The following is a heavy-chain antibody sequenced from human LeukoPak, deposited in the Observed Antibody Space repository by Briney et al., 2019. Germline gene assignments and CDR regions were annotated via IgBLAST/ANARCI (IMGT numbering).Heavy chain of an antibody. Sequence: PSGTLSLTCAVSGGSISISNWWSWVRQPPGKGLEWIGEIYHSGSTNYNPSLKSRVTISVDKSKNQFSLKVSSVTAADTALYYCARGSHITAAGILDYWGQGTLVTVSS. CDR2: IYHSGST. V-gene: IGHV4-4*02. D-gene: IGHD6-13*01. CDR1: GGSISISNW. CDR3: ARGSHITAAGILDY. J-gene: IGHJ4*02.